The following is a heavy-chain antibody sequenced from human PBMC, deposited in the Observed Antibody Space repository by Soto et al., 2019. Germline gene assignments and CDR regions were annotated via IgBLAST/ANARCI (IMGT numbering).Heavy chain of an antibody. CDR1: GGSLSTNP. D-gene: IGHD2-15*01. J-gene: IGHJ4*02. CDR2: TGSGTGPG. Sequence: QVQLVQSGTEVKKPGSSVKVSCKASGGSLSTNPISWVRQAPGSGLEWMGGTGSGTGPGNHAQTFQGRLTVTADKSTSPVHVELTNRSSEDTAVYYCARRHSGGFFRFFDSWGQRTLVTVSS. V-gene: IGHV1-69*06. CDR3: ARRHSGGFFRFFDS.